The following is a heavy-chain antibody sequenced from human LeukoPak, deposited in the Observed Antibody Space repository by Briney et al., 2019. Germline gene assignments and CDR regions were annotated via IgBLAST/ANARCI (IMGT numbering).Heavy chain of an antibody. D-gene: IGHD3-10*01. J-gene: IGHJ4*02. CDR3: ARGINYGSGRGYFDY. Sequence: SDTLSLTCAVYGGSFSGYYWSWIRQPPGKGLEWIVEINHTTRTNYNPSLKSRVTIPGDTSKNQFSLKLRTVPAADTAVYYCARGINYGSGRGYFDYWGQGTLVTVPS. V-gene: IGHV4-34*01. CDR2: INHTTRT. CDR1: GGSFSGYY.